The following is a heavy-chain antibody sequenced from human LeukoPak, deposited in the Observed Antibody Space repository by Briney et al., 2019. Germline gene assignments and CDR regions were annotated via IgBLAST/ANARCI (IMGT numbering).Heavy chain of an antibody. CDR1: GYTFSSYG. CDR3: ARDSGGGDFDY. Sequence: GSVKVSCPASGYTFSSYGMSWVRQAPEQGLEWLVWISAYNGNTNYAQKLQGRVTMTTDTATSTAYMELRSLRSDDTAVYYCARDSGGGDFDYWGQGTLVTVSS. V-gene: IGHV1-18*01. D-gene: IGHD3-10*01. CDR2: ISAYNGNT. J-gene: IGHJ4*02.